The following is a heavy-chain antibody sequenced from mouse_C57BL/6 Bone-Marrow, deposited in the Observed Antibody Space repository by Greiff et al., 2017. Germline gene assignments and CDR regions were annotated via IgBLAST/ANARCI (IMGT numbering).Heavy chain of an antibody. D-gene: IGHD2-2*01. CDR3: ARKGPYGSWFAY. CDR2: MYPRSGNT. V-gene: IGHV1-81*01. Sequence: VKLMESGAELARPGASVKLSCKASGYTFTSYGISWVKQRTGQGLEWIGEMYPRSGNTYYNEKFKGKATLTADKSSSTAYMELRSLTSEDSAVYFCARKGPYGSWFAYWGQGTLVTVSA. J-gene: IGHJ3*01. CDR1: GYTFTSYG.